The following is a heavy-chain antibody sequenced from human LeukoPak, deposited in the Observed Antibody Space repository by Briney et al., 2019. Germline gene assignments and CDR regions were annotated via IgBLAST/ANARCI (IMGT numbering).Heavy chain of an antibody. CDR3: ARGYDVVAAPSY. CDR1: GFTFSSYN. CDR2: ISSSSSYI. D-gene: IGHD2-15*01. Sequence: GGSLRLSCAASGFTFSSYNMNWVRQAPGKGLEWVSYISSSSSYIYYADSVKGRFTISRDNAKNSLYLQMNSLRAEDTAAYYCARGYDVVAAPSYWGQGTLVTVSS. J-gene: IGHJ4*02. V-gene: IGHV3-21*01.